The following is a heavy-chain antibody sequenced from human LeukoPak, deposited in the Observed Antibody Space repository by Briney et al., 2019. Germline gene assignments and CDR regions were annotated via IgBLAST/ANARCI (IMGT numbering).Heavy chain of an antibody. CDR1: GGTFSSYA. Sequence: SVKVSCKASGGTFSSYAISWVRQAPGQGLEWMGGIIPIFGTANYAQKFQGRVTITADESTSTAYMELSSLRSEDTAVYYCAAVREGASPTNFDYWGQGTLVTVSS. D-gene: IGHD3-10*01. J-gene: IGHJ4*02. CDR3: AAVREGASPTNFDY. V-gene: IGHV1-69*13. CDR2: IIPIFGTA.